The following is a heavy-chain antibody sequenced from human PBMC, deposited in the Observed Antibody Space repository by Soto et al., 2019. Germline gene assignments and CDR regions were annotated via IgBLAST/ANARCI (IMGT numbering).Heavy chain of an antibody. CDR1: GGSISSYY. J-gene: IGHJ6*02. CDR2: IYYSGST. D-gene: IGHD3-9*01. Sequence: SETLSLTCTVSGGSISSYYWSWIRQPPGKGLEWIGSIYYSGSTYYNPSLKSRVTISVDTSKNQFSLKLSSVTAADTAVYYCARHQHDDILTGYYRPYYYYYGMDVWGQGTTVTVSS. V-gene: IGHV4-59*05. CDR3: ARHQHDDILTGYYRPYYYYYGMDV.